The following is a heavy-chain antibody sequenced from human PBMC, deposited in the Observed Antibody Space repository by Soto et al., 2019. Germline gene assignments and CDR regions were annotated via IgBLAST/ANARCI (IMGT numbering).Heavy chain of an antibody. J-gene: IGHJ4*02. D-gene: IGHD6-13*01. CDR3: AREGRIGSSWPPGEH. CDR1: GFTFDYYT. Sequence: EVQLLESGGGLVQPGGSLRLSCAASGFTFDYYTMNWVRQAPGKGLEWVSGISGSGGGTYYADSVKGRFTISRDNSKDELYHQMSIMRADDTALYYWAREGRIGSSWPPGEHWGQGVLVTVSS. CDR2: ISGSGGGT. V-gene: IGHV3-23*01.